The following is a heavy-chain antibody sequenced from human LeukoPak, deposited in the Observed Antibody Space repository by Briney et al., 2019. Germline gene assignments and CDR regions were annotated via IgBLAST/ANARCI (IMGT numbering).Heavy chain of an antibody. Sequence: GGSLRLSCAASGFTFRNYAMSWVRQAPGEGLECVSAVSDSGDDTYYTDSVKGRFTISRDNSKNTLYLQMNSLRAEDTAVYYCTRSLYGGFDYWGQGTLVTVSS. CDR3: TRSLYGGFDY. D-gene: IGHD3-16*02. J-gene: IGHJ4*02. V-gene: IGHV3-23*01. CDR2: VSDSGDDT. CDR1: GFTFRNYA.